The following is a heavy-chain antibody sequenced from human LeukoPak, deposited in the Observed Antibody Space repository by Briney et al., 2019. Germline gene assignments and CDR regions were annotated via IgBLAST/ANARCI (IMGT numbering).Heavy chain of an antibody. CDR2: IYSGGST. Sequence: GGSPRLSCAASGFTVSSNYMSWVRQAPGKGLEWVSVIYSGGSTYYADSVKGRFTISRDNSKNTLYLQMNSLRAEDTAVYYCAREGYDYVWGSYSLWGQGTLVTVSS. V-gene: IGHV3-53*01. CDR3: AREGYDYVWGSYSL. D-gene: IGHD3-16*01. CDR1: GFTVSSNY. J-gene: IGHJ4*02.